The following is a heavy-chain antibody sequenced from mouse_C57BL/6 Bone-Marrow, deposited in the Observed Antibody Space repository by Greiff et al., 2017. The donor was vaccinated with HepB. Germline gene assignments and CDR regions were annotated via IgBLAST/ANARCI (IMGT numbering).Heavy chain of an antibody. CDR3: TTFITTVVATPY. D-gene: IGHD1-1*01. J-gene: IGHJ3*01. CDR1: GFTFSNYW. CDR2: IRLKSDNYAT. Sequence: EVKVEESGGGLVQPGGSMKLSCVASGFTFSNYWMNWVRQSPEKGLEWVAQIRLKSDNYATQYAESVKGRFTISRDDSKSSVYLQMNNLRAEDTGIYYCTTFITTVVATPYWGQGTLVTVSA. V-gene: IGHV6-3*01.